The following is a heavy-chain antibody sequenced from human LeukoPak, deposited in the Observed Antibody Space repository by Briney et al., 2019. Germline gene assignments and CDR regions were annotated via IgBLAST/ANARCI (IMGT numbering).Heavy chain of an antibody. CDR2: INPSGGST. CDR3: ARGAAWGELLGAIDI. V-gene: IGHV1-46*03. CDR1: GSTFTSCY. J-gene: IGHJ3*02. D-gene: IGHD1-26*01. Sequence: ASVKVSCTASGSTFTSCYMHGGRQTPDQDHEGIGIINPSGGSTSYAQKFQGRVTMPRDTSTSTVYMELSSLRSEDTAVYYCARGAAWGELLGAIDIWGQGTMVTVSS.